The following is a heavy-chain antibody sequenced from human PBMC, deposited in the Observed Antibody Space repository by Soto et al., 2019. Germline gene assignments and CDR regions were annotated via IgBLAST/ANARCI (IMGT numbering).Heavy chain of an antibody. V-gene: IGHV4-39*01. D-gene: IGHD1-20*01. Sequence: SETLSVTGAVWPGSIIVTNVFCHWVRQHPGTVLEGVGDIGYSGTAYFSPSLATRVSLXXXXSXNXFXLXXXSVTXADTAVYYCARITGRHLDYWGQGILVTVS. CDR3: ARITGRHLDY. J-gene: IGHJ4*02. CDR1: PGSIIVTNVF. CDR2: IGYSGTA.